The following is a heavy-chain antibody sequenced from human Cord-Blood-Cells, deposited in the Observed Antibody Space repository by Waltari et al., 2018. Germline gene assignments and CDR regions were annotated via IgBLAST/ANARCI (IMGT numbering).Heavy chain of an antibody. J-gene: IGHJ3*02. Sequence: VQLVQSGAEVKKPGSSVKVSCKAAGGTFSSYSSSWVRQAPGQGLEWMGGIIPIFGTANYAQKFQGRVTITADESTSTAYMELSSLRSEDTAVYYCARWGARITGDAFDIWGQGTMVTVSS. V-gene: IGHV1-69*01. CDR3: ARWGARITGDAFDI. CDR2: IIPIFGTA. CDR1: GGTFSSYS. D-gene: IGHD1-20*01.